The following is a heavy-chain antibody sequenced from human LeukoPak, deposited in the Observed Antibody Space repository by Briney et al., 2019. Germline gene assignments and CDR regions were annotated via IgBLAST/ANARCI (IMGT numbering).Heavy chain of an antibody. CDR2: VSSSGYT. V-gene: IGHV4-59*13. CDR3: AKLSHIAAAGAYSYHALDV. CDR1: GGSINNSH. D-gene: IGHD6-25*01. J-gene: IGHJ6*02. Sequence: SETLSLTCTVSGGSINNSHWTWIRKPPGKGLEWIGFVSSSGYTEYNPSLNSRLTISTDTSNNRFSLRLRSVTAADTAVYYCAKLSHIAAAGAYSYHALDVWGQGTTVTVSS.